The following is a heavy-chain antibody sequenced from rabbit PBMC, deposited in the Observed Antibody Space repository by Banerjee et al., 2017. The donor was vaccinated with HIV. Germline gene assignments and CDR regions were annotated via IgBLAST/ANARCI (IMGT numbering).Heavy chain of an antibody. J-gene: IGHJ4*01. CDR1: GFSFSSNYW. Sequence: QEQLEESGGDLVKPEGSLTLTCTASGFSFSSNYWLCWVRQVPGKGLEWIACIGAVSTYYATWAKGRFTISKTSSTTVTLQMTSLTAADTATYFCARDAGYAGSNLWGPGTLVTVS. D-gene: IGHD4-2*01. CDR3: ARDAGYAGSNL. V-gene: IGHV1S45*01. CDR2: IGAVST.